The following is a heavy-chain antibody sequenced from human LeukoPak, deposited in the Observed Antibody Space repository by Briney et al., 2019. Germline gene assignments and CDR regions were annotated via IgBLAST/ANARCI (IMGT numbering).Heavy chain of an antibody. CDR1: GGSISSYY. D-gene: IGHD2-15*01. J-gene: IGHJ3*02. Sequence: SETLSLTCTVSGGSISSYYWSWIRQPPGKGLEWIVYIYYSGSTNYNPSLQSRVAISVDTSKNQFSLKLSSVTAADTAVYYCARLGVAATDDAFDIWGQGTMVTVSS. CDR2: IYYSGST. CDR3: ARLGVAATDDAFDI. V-gene: IGHV4-59*08.